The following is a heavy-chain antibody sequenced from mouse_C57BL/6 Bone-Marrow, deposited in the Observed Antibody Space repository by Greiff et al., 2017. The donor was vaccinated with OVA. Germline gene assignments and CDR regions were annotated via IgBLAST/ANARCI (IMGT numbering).Heavy chain of an antibody. D-gene: IGHD2-3*01. CDR3: ARYPYDGYYTWYFDY. CDR2: IRNKANGYTT. CDR1: GFTFTDYY. J-gene: IGHJ2*01. Sequence: DVKLQESGGGLVQPGGSLSLSCAASGFTFTDYYMSWVRQPPGKALEWLGFIRNKANGYTTEYSASVKGRFTISRDNSQSILYLQMNALRAEDSATYYCARYPYDGYYTWYFDYWGQGTTLTVSS. V-gene: IGHV7-3*01.